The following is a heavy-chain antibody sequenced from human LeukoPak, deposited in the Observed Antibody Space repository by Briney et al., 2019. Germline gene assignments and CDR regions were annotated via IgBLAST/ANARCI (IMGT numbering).Heavy chain of an antibody. Sequence: ASVKVSCKASGHTFTSYGISWVRQAPGQGLEWMGWISAYNGNTNYAQKLQGRVTMTTDTSTSTAYMELRSLRSDDTAVYYCARDYYYGSGSPSWFDPWGQGTLVTVSS. CDR1: GHTFTSYG. CDR3: ARDYYYGSGSPSWFDP. CDR2: ISAYNGNT. V-gene: IGHV1-18*01. D-gene: IGHD3-10*01. J-gene: IGHJ5*02.